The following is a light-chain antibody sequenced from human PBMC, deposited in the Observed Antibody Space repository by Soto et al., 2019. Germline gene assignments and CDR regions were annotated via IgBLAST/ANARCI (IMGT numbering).Light chain of an antibody. V-gene: IGKV1-12*01. CDR3: QQAHTFPRA. Sequence: DIQMTQSPSSVSASVGDRVTLTCRASQDISTSLAWYQQKPGKAPKLLVYAASNLQSGVPSRFSGSGSGTDFTLTISSLQPEDFAAYYCQQAHTFPRAFGGGTKVEFK. CDR2: AAS. J-gene: IGKJ4*01. CDR1: QDISTS.